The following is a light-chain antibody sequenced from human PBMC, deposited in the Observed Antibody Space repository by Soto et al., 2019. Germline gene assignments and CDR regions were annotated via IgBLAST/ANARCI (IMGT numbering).Light chain of an antibody. CDR2: GAS. V-gene: IGKV3-15*01. Sequence: EIVMTQSPATLSLSPGERATLSCRASQSVSSNLAWYKQKPGQAPRLLIYGASTRATGIPARFSGSGSGTEFTLTISSLKSEDFEVYYCQQYNNWPRTFGQGTKVEIK. CDR3: QQYNNWPRT. J-gene: IGKJ1*01. CDR1: QSVSSN.